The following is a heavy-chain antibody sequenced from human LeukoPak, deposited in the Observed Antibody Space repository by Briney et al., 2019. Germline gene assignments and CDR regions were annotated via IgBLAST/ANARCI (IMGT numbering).Heavy chain of an antibody. V-gene: IGHV4-30-2*01. CDR3: ARGGSLAASYYYYGMDV. J-gene: IGHJ6*02. Sequence: SETLSLTCAVSGGSISSGGYSWSWIRQPPGKGLEWIGYIYHSGSTYYNPSLKSRVTISVDRSKNQFSLKLSSVTAADTAVYYCARGGSLAASYYYYGMDVWGQGTTVTVPS. CDR2: IYHSGST. D-gene: IGHD2-15*01. CDR1: GGSISSGGYS.